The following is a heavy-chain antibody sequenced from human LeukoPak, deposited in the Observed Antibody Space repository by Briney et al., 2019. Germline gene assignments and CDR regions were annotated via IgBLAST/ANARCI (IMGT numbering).Heavy chain of an antibody. J-gene: IGHJ4*02. CDR3: ARRHSGSYPFDY. D-gene: IGHD1-26*01. CDR2: IYYSGST. Sequence: SETLSLTCTVSGGSISSSIYYWGWIRQPPGKGLAWIGSIYYSGSTYYNPSLKSRVTISVDTSKNQFSLKLSSVTAADTAGYHCARRHSGSYPFDYWGQGTLVTVSS. CDR1: GGSISSSIYY. V-gene: IGHV4-39*07.